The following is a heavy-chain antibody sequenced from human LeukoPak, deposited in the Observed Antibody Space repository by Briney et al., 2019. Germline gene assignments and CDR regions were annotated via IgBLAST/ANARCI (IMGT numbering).Heavy chain of an antibody. J-gene: IGHJ4*02. CDR3: ARSLAVAGTTWGYYFGY. V-gene: IGHV4-59*01. CDR1: GGSISSYY. CDR2: IYYSGST. D-gene: IGHD6-19*01. Sequence: SETLSLTCTVSGGSISSYYWSWIRQPPGKGLEWIGYIYYSGSTNYNPSLKSRVTISVDTSKNQFSLKLSSVTAADTAVYYCARSLAVAGTTWGYYFGYWGQGTLVTVSS.